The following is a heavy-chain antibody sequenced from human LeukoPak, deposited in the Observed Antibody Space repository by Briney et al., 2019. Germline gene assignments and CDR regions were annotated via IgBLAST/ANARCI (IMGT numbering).Heavy chain of an antibody. V-gene: IGHV3-30*18. CDR2: ISYDGSNK. J-gene: IGHJ4*02. CDR1: GFTFSSYG. Sequence: DPGRSLRLSCAASGFTFSSYGMHWVRQAPGKGLEWVAVISYDGSNKYYADSVKGRFTISRDNSKNTLYLQMNSLRAEDTAVYYCAKQRRQQLVQYYFDYWGQGTLVTVSS. D-gene: IGHD6-13*01. CDR3: AKQRRQQLVQYYFDY.